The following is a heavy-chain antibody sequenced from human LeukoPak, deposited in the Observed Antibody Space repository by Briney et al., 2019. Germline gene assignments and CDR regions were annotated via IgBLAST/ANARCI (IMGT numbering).Heavy chain of an antibody. Sequence: GESLKISCKGSGYSFTSYWIGWVRQMPGKGLEWMGIIYPGDSDTRYSPSFQGQVTISADKSISTAYLQWSSLKASDTAMYYCARRLGVGAMGYPGWNFDYWGQGTLVTVSS. J-gene: IGHJ4*02. CDR2: IYPGDSDT. CDR3: ARRLGVGAMGYPGWNFDY. CDR1: GYSFTSYW. V-gene: IGHV5-51*01. D-gene: IGHD1-26*01.